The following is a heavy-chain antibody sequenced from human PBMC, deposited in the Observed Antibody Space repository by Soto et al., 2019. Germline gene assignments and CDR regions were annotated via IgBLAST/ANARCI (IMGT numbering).Heavy chain of an antibody. CDR1: GFIFSSYG. J-gene: IGHJ6*02. Sequence: GGSLRLSCAASGFIFSSYGMHWVRQAPGKGLEGVAVIWYDGSNKYYADSVNGRFTISRDNSKNTLYLQMNSLRAEDTAVYYCARDNEDWELLGGYCYGLEVWGQGTTVTVSS. CDR2: IWYDGSNK. CDR3: ARDNEDWELLGGYCYGLEV. V-gene: IGHV3-33*01. D-gene: IGHD1-26*01.